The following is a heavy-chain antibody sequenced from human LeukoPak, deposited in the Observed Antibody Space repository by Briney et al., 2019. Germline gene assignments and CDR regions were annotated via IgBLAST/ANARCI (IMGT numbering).Heavy chain of an antibody. CDR1: GFAFSSYA. D-gene: IGHD3-22*01. V-gene: IGHV3-23*01. CDR3: AKDPTHFRVWDDYDNTRLNY. CDR2: ISGRGDNT. Sequence: GGSLRLSCAASGFAFSSYAMGWVRQAPGKGLEWVSAISGRGDNTYYADSVKGRFTISRDNSKNTVYLQMNSLRAEDTAVYYCAKDPTHFRVWDDYDNTRLNYWGQGTLVTVSS. J-gene: IGHJ4*02.